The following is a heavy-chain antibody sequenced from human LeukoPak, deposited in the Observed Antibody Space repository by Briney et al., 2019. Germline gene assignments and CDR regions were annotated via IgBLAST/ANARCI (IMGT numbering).Heavy chain of an antibody. Sequence: GGSLRLSCAASGFTFSSYAMSWVRQAPGKGLEWVSVIYSGGSTYYADSVEGRFTISRDNSKNTLYLQMNSLRAEDTAVYYCARDSPLTGDNYWGQGTLVTVSS. CDR3: ARDSPLTGDNY. J-gene: IGHJ4*02. CDR1: GFTFSSYA. CDR2: IYSGGST. D-gene: IGHD7-27*01. V-gene: IGHV3-66*02.